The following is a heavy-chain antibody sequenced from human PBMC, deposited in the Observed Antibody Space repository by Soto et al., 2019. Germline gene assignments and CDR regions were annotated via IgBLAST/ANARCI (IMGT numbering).Heavy chain of an antibody. CDR2: IYHSGST. CDR1: GGCISSGGYS. Sequence: SETLSLTCAVSGGCISSGGYSWSWIRQPPGKGLEWIGYIYHSGSTYYNPSLKSRVTISVDRSKNQFSLKLSSVTAADTAVYCCASSKPIYYYYGMDVWGQGTTVTVSS. V-gene: IGHV4-30-2*01. CDR3: ASSKPIYYYYGMDV. J-gene: IGHJ6*02.